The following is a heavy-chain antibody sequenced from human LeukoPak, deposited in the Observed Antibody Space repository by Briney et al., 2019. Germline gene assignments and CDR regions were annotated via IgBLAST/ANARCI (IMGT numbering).Heavy chain of an antibody. CDR3: ARGYSGPDY. J-gene: IGHJ4*02. CDR1: GIIFSDAW. Sequence: GGSLRLSCTASGIIFSDAWMTWVRQAPGQGPEWVGRIKCIHGDKATNYALSVQGRFTISRDDSQKTLYLQMNSLRAEDTAVYYCARGYSGPDYWGQGTLVTVSS. D-gene: IGHD5-12*01. V-gene: IGHV3-15*06. CDR2: IKCIHGDKAT.